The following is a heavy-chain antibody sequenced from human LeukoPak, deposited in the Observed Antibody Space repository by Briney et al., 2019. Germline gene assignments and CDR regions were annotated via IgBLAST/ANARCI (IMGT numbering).Heavy chain of an antibody. Sequence: SETLSLTCTVSGGSISSSSYYWGWIRQPPGKGPEWIGSIYYSGSTYYNPSLKSRVTISVDTSKNQFSLKLSSVPAADTAVYYCAIHSWALYSSSPADYYYYYGMDVWGQGTTVTVSS. CDR3: AIHSWALYSSSPADYYYYYGMDV. J-gene: IGHJ6*02. CDR1: GGSISSSSYY. D-gene: IGHD6-6*01. V-gene: IGHV4-39*01. CDR2: IYYSGST.